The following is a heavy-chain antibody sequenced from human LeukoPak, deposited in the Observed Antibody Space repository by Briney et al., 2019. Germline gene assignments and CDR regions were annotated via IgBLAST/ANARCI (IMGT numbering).Heavy chain of an antibody. Sequence: GGSLRRSCAASGFTFSSYSMNWVRQAPGKGLEWVSSISSSSSYIYYADSVKGRFTISRDNAKNSLYLQMNSLRAEDTAVYYCARDRPTRIKLGTDYWGQGTLVTVSS. J-gene: IGHJ4*02. CDR3: ARDRPTRIKLGTDY. D-gene: IGHD7-27*01. CDR1: GFTFSSYS. CDR2: ISSSSSYI. V-gene: IGHV3-21*01.